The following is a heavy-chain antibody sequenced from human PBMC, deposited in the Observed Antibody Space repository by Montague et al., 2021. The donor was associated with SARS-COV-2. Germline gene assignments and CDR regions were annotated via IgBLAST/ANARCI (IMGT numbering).Heavy chain of an antibody. CDR2: VSYRGGT. Sequence: SETLSLTCSVSGGSMSSYHWVWIRQPPGKGLEWIGYVSYRGGTNXNLSLKSRVTISLDTSKNRFSLRVTSVTAADTAVYYCARDVRYYYDQWGQGILVTVSS. CDR1: GGSMSSYH. D-gene: IGHD3-10*01. V-gene: IGHV4-59*01. J-gene: IGHJ4*02. CDR3: ARDVRYYYDQ.